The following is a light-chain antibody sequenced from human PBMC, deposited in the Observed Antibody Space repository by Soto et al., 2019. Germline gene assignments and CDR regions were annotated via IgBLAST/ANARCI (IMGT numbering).Light chain of an antibody. Sequence: EIVLTQSPGTLSLSPGEGATLSCRASQSVSSSYLAWYQQKPGQAPTLLIYGASNRAAGIPDRFSGSGSGTDFTLTISRLEAEDFALYYCQQYAGPSRTFGQGTKVEVK. CDR1: QSVSSSY. CDR3: QQYAGPSRT. CDR2: GAS. J-gene: IGKJ1*01. V-gene: IGKV3-20*01.